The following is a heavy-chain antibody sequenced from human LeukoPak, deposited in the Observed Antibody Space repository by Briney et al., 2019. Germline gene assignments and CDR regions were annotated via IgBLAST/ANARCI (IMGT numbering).Heavy chain of an antibody. V-gene: IGHV1-46*01. CDR1: GYTFTSYY. D-gene: IGHD5-24*01. Sequence: ASVKVSCKASGYTFTSYYMHWVRQAPGQGLEWMGIINPSGGSTSYAQKFQGRVTMTRDMSTSTVYMELSSLRSEDTAVYYCAREMSRDGYNPTYYFDYWVQGTLVTVSS. CDR3: AREMSRDGYNPTYYFDY. CDR2: INPSGGST. J-gene: IGHJ4*02.